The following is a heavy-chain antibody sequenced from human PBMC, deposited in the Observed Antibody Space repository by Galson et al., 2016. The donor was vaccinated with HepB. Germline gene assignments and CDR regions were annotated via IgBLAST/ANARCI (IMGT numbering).Heavy chain of an antibody. CDR3: ARDCSGGSCYGYYYFVMDV. CDR1: GLTFSRYS. CDR2: ISSSSAYM. V-gene: IGHV3-21*06. Sequence: SLRLSCAASGLTFSRYSMNWVRQAPGKGLERVSSISSSSAYMYYADSVRGRFTISRDNAKNSLYLQMNSLRAEDTTVYYCARDCSGGSCYGYYYFVMDVGGQGTTVTVSS. J-gene: IGHJ6*02. D-gene: IGHD2-15*01.